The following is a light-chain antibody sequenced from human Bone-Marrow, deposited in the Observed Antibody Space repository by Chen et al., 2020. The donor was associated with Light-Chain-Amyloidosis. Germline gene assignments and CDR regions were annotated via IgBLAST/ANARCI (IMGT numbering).Light chain of an antibody. CDR1: QDIITS. CDR3: QHYGKLPFT. Sequence: DIKMTQSPSSLSASVGDRVIISCQASQDIITSLHWYQQKPGQAPNLLMYDASNLPTGVPSRFTGSGSGTHFTLALSSLHPDDIATYYCQHYGKLPFTFGPGTKVEMK. V-gene: IGKV1-33*01. J-gene: IGKJ3*01. CDR2: DAS.